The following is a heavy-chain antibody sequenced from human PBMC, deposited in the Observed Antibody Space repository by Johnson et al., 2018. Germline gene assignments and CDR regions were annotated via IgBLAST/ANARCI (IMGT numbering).Heavy chain of an antibody. J-gene: IGHJ3*02. D-gene: IGHD3-3*01. CDR1: GFTFSSRD. CDR2: ISGSGRGT. V-gene: IGHV3-23*04. CDR3: SYWSGTKCYDTFDI. Sequence: VQLVESGGGLVQPGGSLRLSCETSGFTFSSRDMSWVRQGPAKGLEWVSTISGSGRGTYYADSVKGRFTISRDNSRNILYLQMNSLRDDDSAIYYCSYWSGTKCYDTFDIWGQGRVVTVSS.